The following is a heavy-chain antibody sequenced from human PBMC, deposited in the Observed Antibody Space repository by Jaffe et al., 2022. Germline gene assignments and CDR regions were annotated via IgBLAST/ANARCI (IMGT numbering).Heavy chain of an antibody. V-gene: IGHV3-30*18. Sequence: QVQLVESGGGVVQPGRSLRLSCAASGFTFSSYGMHWVRQAPGKGLEWVAVISYDGSNKYYADSVKGRFTISRDNSKNTLYLQMNSLRAEDTAVYYCAKDRGAVDWYFDLWGRGTLVTVSS. D-gene: IGHD6-19*01. J-gene: IGHJ2*01. CDR1: GFTFSSYG. CDR3: AKDRGAVDWYFDL. CDR2: ISYDGSNK.